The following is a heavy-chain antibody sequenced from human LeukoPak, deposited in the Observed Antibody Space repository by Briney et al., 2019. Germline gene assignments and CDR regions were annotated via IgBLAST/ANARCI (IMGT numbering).Heavy chain of an antibody. CDR1: GFTFSSYT. CDR3: ARNADPSGKYPDY. CDR2: ITSSSTYM. D-gene: IGHD1-26*01. J-gene: IGHJ4*02. Sequence: GGSLRLSCAASGFTFSSYTMNWVRQAPGMGLEWVSSITSSSTYMYYADSLKGRFTISRDNAKNSLYLQMNSLRAEDTALYYCARNADPSGKYPDYWGQGTLVTVSS. V-gene: IGHV3-21*01.